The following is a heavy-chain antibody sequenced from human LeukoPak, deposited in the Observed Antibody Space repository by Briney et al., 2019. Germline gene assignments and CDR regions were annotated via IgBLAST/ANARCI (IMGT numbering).Heavy chain of an antibody. D-gene: IGHD2-2*01. CDR2: IYYSGST. J-gene: IGHJ4*02. V-gene: IGHV4-59*12. CDR3: ARAGQGYCTSTSCYLSLDY. CDR1: GGSISSYY. Sequence: SETLSLTCTVSGGSISSYYWSWIRQPPGKGLEWIGYIYYSGSTNYNPSLKSRVTISVDKSKNQFSLNVNSVTAADTAVYYCARAGQGYCTSTSCYLSLDYWGQGTLVTVSS.